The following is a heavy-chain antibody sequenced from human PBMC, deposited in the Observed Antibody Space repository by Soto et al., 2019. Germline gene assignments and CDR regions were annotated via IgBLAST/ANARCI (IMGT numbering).Heavy chain of an antibody. D-gene: IGHD2-15*01. J-gene: IGHJ6*02. V-gene: IGHV1-2*02. Sequence: GASVKVSCKASGYTFTGYYMHWVRQAPGQGLEWMGWINPNSGGTNYAQKFQGRVTMTRDTSISTAYMELSRLRSDDTAVYYCARDYCSGVSCYSGYYYYGMVVWGQGTSVTVSS. CDR3: ARDYCSGVSCYSGYYYYGMVV. CDR2: INPNSGGT. CDR1: GYTFTGYY.